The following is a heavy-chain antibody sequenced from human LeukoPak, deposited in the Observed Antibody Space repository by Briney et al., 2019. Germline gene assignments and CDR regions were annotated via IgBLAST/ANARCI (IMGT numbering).Heavy chain of an antibody. CDR2: IYYSGST. J-gene: IGHJ4*02. V-gene: IGHV4-59*01. CDR3: ARLDPAMVTTFDY. D-gene: IGHD5-18*01. Sequence: SETLSLTCTVPGGSISSYYWSWIRQPPGKGLEWIGYIYYSGSTNYNPSLKSRVTISVDTSKNQFSLKLSSVTAADTAVYYCARLDPAMVTTFDYWGQGTLVTVSS. CDR1: GGSISSYY.